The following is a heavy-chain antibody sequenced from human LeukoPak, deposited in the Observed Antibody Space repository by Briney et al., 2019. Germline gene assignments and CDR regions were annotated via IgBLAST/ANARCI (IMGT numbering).Heavy chain of an antibody. Sequence: PSETLSLTCTVSGGSISSSNYYWSWIRQPAGKGLEWVGRIYTSGNTNYNPSLKSRVTISVDMSKNQFSLKLSSVTAADTAMYYCARILGETGNPEGDSFDMWGQGTMVTVSP. J-gene: IGHJ3*02. CDR3: ARILGETGNPEGDSFDM. CDR1: GGSISSSNYY. V-gene: IGHV4-61*02. D-gene: IGHD3-16*01. CDR2: IYTSGNT.